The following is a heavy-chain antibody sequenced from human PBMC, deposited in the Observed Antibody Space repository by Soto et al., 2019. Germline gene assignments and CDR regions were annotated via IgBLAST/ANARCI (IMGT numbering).Heavy chain of an antibody. CDR2: INHGGTA. CDR1: GESFTGFY. J-gene: IGHJ6*04. Sequence: SETLSLTCAVHGESFTGFYWDWVRQPPGKGLEWIGEINHGGTANYNPSLKSRVTISVDTSKNQFSLKLSSVTAADTAVYYCARLGANFYYYYSGMDVWGKGTTVTVSS. CDR3: ARLGANFYYYYSGMDV. D-gene: IGHD1-26*01. V-gene: IGHV4-34*01.